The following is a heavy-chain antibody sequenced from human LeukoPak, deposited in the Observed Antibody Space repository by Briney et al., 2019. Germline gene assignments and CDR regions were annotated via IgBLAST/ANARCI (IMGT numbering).Heavy chain of an antibody. J-gene: IGHJ6*03. Sequence: ASVKVSCKASGYTFTNSDINWVRQAPGQGLEWMGWMNPNSGKTGYARKFQGRVTFTRNSSISTTYMDLSSLRSEDTAVYYCARGVRFSDFYYYMDVWGQGTTVTVSS. CDR3: ARGVRFSDFYYYMDV. V-gene: IGHV1-8*03. CDR2: MNPNSGKT. D-gene: IGHD3-3*01. CDR1: GYTFTNSD.